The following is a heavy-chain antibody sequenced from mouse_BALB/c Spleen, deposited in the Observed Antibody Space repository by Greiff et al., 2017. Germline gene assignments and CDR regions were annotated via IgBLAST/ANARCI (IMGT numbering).Heavy chain of an antibody. Sequence: QVQLQQSGAELVKPGASVKLSCKASGYTFTSYYMYWVKQRPGQGLEWIGEINPSNGGTNFNEKFKRKATLTVDKSSSTAYMQLSSLTSEDSAVYYCTRRYYGRGYAMDYWGQGTSVTVSS. CDR3: TRRYYGRGYAMDY. V-gene: IGHV1S81*02. CDR2: INPSNGGT. J-gene: IGHJ4*01. CDR1: GYTFTSYY. D-gene: IGHD1-1*01.